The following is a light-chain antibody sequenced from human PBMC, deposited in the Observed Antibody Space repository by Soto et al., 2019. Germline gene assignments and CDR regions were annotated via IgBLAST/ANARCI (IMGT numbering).Light chain of an antibody. CDR1: SSNLGAGYD. CDR2: GNR. J-gene: IGLJ3*02. V-gene: IGLV1-40*01. CDR3: QAYDYSLTASV. Sequence: QSVLTQPPSVSGAPGQRVTISCTGNSSNLGAGYDVHWYQQLPGAVPKLVIFGNRNRPSGVPERFSGSKSGTSASLAITGLQDDDEADYYCQAYDYSLTASVFGGGTKLPVL.